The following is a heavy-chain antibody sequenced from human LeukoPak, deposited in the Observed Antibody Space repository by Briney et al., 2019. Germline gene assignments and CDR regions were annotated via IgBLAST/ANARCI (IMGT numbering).Heavy chain of an antibody. J-gene: IGHJ4*02. D-gene: IGHD6-19*01. CDR1: GNTLSELS. CDR3: ATDQQWQLLGY. CDR2: VDPEDDET. V-gene: IGHV1-24*01. Sequence: ASVKVSCKASGNTLSELSMHWVRQAPGKGLEWMGGVDPEDDETIYAQKFQGRVTMTEDTSTDTAYMELSSLRSEDTAVYYCATDQQWQLLGYWGQGTLVTVSS.